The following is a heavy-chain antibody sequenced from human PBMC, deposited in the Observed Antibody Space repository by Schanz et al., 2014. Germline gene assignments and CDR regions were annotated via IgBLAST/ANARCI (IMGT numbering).Heavy chain of an antibody. CDR3: ARDSDVSKYNLFDS. CDR1: GYTFTGYY. V-gene: IGHV1-2*06. J-gene: IGHJ5*01. CDR2: INPNSGDT. Sequence: QVQLVQSGAEVKKPGASVKVSCKASGYTFTGYYMHWVRQAPGQGLEWMGRINPNSGDTNYAQKFQGRVTMTRDTSISTVYMELTRLTFDDTAIYYCARDSDVSKYNLFDSWGQGTLVTVSS.